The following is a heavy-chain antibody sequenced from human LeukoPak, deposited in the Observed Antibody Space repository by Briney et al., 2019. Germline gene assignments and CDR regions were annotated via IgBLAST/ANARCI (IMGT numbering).Heavy chain of an antibody. CDR2: ISSSSSSI. D-gene: IGHD3-16*01. V-gene: IGHV3-21*01. CDR1: GFTFSSYS. CDR3: ARTATDTGEFDY. J-gene: IGHJ4*02. Sequence: GGSLRLSCAASGFTFSSYSMNWVRQAPGKGLECVSSISSSSSSIYHADSVKGRFTISGADAKNSLYLQMNSLRAEDTAVYYCARTATDTGEFDYWGQGTLVTVSS.